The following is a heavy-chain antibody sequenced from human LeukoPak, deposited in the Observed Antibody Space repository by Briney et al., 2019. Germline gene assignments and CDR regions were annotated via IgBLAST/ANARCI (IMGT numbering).Heavy chain of an antibody. CDR3: ITGVGSYYAPSFDY. Sequence: GGSLRLSCAASGFTFSNAWMSWVRQAPGKGLEWVGRIKSKTDGGTTDYAAPVKGRFTISRDDSKNTLYLQMDSLKTEDTAVYYCITGVGSYYAPSFDYWGQGTLVTVSS. CDR1: GFTFSNAW. J-gene: IGHJ4*02. CDR2: IKSKTDGGTT. V-gene: IGHV3-15*01. D-gene: IGHD1-26*01.